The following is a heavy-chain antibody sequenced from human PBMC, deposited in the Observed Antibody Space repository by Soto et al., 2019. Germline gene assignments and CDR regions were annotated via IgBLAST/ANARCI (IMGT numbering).Heavy chain of an antibody. CDR2: INAGYGNT. V-gene: IGHV1-3*01. CDR1: GYTFSSYA. D-gene: IGHD7-27*01. CDR3: ARDTGDGTFDF. J-gene: IGHJ4*02. Sequence: QVHLVQSGAEMRKPGASVKVSCKASGYTFSSYAMHWVRQAPGQRLEWMGWINAGYGNTKSSQKFQDRVTISRDTSASTAYMELTSLRSEDTPVYYCARDTGDGTFDFWGQGTLVTVSS.